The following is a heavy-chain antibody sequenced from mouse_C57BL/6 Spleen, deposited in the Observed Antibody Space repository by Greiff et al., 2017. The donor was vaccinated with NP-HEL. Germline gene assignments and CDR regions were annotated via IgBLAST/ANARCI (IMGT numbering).Heavy chain of an antibody. Sequence: EVQLQQSGPELVKPGASVKISCKASGYSYTDYNMNWVKQSNGKSLEWIGVINPNYGTTSYNQKFKGKATLTVDQSSSTAYMQLNSLTSEDSAVYDWAREGGTTPYFDDWGQGTTLSVSS. V-gene: IGHV1-39*01. D-gene: IGHD1-1*01. CDR2: INPNYGTT. CDR3: AREGGTTPYFDD. J-gene: IGHJ2*01. CDR1: GYSYTDYN.